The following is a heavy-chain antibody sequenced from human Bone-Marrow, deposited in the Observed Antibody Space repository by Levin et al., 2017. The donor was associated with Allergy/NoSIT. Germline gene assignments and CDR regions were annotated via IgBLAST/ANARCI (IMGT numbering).Heavy chain of an antibody. V-gene: IGHV3-21*01. CDR3: VRGPIPGVNYYYGMDV. CDR2: IISSSTYI. D-gene: IGHD3-16*01. J-gene: IGHJ6*02. Sequence: PGGSLRLSCVASGFTFSNYNMIWVRQAPGKGLEWVSSIISSSTYIIYTNSVKGRFTITRDNAKNSLFLHMNSLRADDTAVYYCVRGPIPGVNYYYGMDVWGQGTTVTVSS. CDR1: GFTFSNYN.